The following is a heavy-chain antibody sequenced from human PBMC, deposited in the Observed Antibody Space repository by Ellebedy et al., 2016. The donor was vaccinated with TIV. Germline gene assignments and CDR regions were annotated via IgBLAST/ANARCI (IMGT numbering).Heavy chain of an antibody. CDR1: GLTFTNAW. CDR2: IKSKTAGETT. CDR3: VADPPGGSPLFDY. Sequence: GESLKISCAASGLTFTNAWMYWVRQTPEKGLEWVGRIKSKTAGETTDYAPPVKGRFTISRDDSKDTLYLQMHSLKTEDTTIDYRVADPPGGSPLFDYWGQGTLVTVSS. V-gene: IGHV3-15*07. J-gene: IGHJ4*02. D-gene: IGHD1-26*01.